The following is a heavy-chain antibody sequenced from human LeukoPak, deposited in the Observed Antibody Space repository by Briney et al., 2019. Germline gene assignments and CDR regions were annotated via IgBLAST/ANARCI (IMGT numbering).Heavy chain of an antibody. CDR3: ARGSSWEDFMAY. Sequence: PGGSLRLSCAASGFTFSRYSMNRVRQAPGKGLEWVSVIYSGGSTYYADSVKGRFTISRDNSKNTLYLQMNSLRAEDTAVHYCARGSSWEDFMAYWGQGTLVTVSS. V-gene: IGHV3-66*01. J-gene: IGHJ4*02. CDR1: GFTFSRYS. D-gene: IGHD6-13*01. CDR2: IYSGGST.